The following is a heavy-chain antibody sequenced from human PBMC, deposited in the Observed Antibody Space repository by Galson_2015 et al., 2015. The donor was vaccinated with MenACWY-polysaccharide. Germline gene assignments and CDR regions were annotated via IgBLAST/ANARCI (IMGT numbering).Heavy chain of an antibody. D-gene: IGHD1-26*01. CDR2: IRNKVYSGTT. Sequence: SLRLSCAASGFTFDDYTMSWFRQAPGKGLEWVGFIRNKVYSGTTEYAASVKGRFTISRDDSKSIAYLQMNSLKIEDTAVYFCTRGGAGGGYFLFDPWGQGTLVTVSS. V-gene: IGHV3-49*03. CDR3: TRGGAGGGYFLFDP. J-gene: IGHJ5*02. CDR1: GFTFDDYT.